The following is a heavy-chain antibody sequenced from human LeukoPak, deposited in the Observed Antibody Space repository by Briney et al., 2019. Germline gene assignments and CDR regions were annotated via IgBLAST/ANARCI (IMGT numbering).Heavy chain of an antibody. Sequence: SVKVSCKASGGTFSSYAISWVRQAPGQGLEWMGGIIPIFGTANYAQKFQGRVTITTDESTSTAYMELSSLRSEDTAMYYCARAPPSSSTTPFYMDVWGKGTTVTVSS. CDR1: GGTFSSYA. J-gene: IGHJ6*03. CDR3: ARAPPSSSTTPFYMDV. D-gene: IGHD6-6*01. CDR2: IIPIFGTA. V-gene: IGHV1-69*05.